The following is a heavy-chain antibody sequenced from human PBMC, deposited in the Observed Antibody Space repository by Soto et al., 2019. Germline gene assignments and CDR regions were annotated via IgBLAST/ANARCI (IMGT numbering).Heavy chain of an antibody. CDR3: ARDTMYEEDGYMVRGGRNWFDP. D-gene: IGHD3-10*01. J-gene: IGHJ5*02. V-gene: IGHV1-69*04. CDR2: IIPILGIA. CDR1: GGTFSSYT. Sequence: SVKVSCKASGGTFSSYTISWVRQAPGQGLEWMGRIIPILGIANYAQKFQGRVTITADKSTSTAYMELSSLRSEDTAVYYCARDTMYEEDGYMVRGGRNWFDPWGQGTLVTVSS.